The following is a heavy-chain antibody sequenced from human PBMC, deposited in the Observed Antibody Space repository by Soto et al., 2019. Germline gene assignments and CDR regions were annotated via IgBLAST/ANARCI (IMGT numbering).Heavy chain of an antibody. J-gene: IGHJ4*02. CDR2: IWYDGSNK. CDR1: GFTFSSYG. Sequence: GGSVRLSFAASGFTFSSYGMHWVRQAPGKGLEWVAVIWYDGSNKYYADSVKGRFTISRDNSKNTLYLQMNSLRAEDTAVYYCARGSSGWWNYFDYWGQGTLVTVSS. D-gene: IGHD6-19*01. CDR3: ARGSSGWWNYFDY. V-gene: IGHV3-33*01.